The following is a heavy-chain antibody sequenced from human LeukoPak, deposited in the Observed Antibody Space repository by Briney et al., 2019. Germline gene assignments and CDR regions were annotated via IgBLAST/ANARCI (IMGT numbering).Heavy chain of an antibody. V-gene: IGHV1-8*01. J-gene: IGHJ4*02. D-gene: IGHD3-22*01. CDR1: GFTFTSYD. CDR2: MNPNNGNT. CDR3: AGHYYDSSGYYYFDY. Sequence: ASVKVSCQASGFTFTSYDINWVRQASGQGLEWMGWMNPNNGNTGYAQKFQGRVTMTRDTSISTAYMELRGLRSEDTAVYYCAGHYYDSSGYYYFDYWGQGTLVTVSS.